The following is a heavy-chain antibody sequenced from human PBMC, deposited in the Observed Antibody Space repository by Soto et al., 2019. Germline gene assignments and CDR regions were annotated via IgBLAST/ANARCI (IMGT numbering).Heavy chain of an antibody. V-gene: IGHV4-59*08. CDR1: GGSISNSY. CDR3: ARQVGGWAPWYFDY. CDR2: IYSSGST. Sequence: SETLSLTCTVSGGSISNSYWSWIRQSPEKGLEWIGYIYSSGSTNYNPSLNSRVTISVDTSKNQFSLKLSSVTAADTAVYYCARQVGGWAPWYFDYWGQGTLVTVSS. D-gene: IGHD6-19*01. J-gene: IGHJ4*02.